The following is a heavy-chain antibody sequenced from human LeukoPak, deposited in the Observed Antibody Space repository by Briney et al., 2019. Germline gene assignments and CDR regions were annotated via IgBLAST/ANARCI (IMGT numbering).Heavy chain of an antibody. V-gene: IGHV1-2*02. CDR1: GYTFTGYY. CDR2: INPNSGGT. D-gene: IGHD3-9*01. CDR3: ARDREGYYDILTGYYGVGAFDI. J-gene: IGHJ3*02. Sequence: ASVKVSCKASGYTFTGYYMHWVLQAPGQGLEWMGWINPNSGGTNYAQKFQGRVTMTRDTSISTAYMELSRLRSDDTAVYYCARDREGYYDILTGYYGVGAFDIWGQGTMVTVSS.